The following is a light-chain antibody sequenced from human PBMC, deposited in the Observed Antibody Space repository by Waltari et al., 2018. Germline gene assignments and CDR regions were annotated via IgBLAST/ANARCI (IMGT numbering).Light chain of an antibody. Sequence: SYELTQPPSVSVSPGQTASTTCSGHSLGDKDVSWYQPKPGQSPVLVIYHDNRRPSVIPERFSGSNSGNTATLTISGTQAMDEADFYCQAWDTSTTAAVFGGGTKLTVL. CDR3: QAWDTSTTAAV. CDR2: HDN. V-gene: IGLV3-1*01. J-gene: IGLJ3*02. CDR1: SLGDKD.